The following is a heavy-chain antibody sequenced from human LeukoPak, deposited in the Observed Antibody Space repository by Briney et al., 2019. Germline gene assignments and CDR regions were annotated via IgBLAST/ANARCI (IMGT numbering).Heavy chain of an antibody. J-gene: IGHJ4*02. D-gene: IGHD3-22*01. CDR3: ARGGRGYYVSSGYLFDY. CDR2: INTSSSYI. CDR1: GFAFNTYT. Sequence: PGGSLRLSCAGSGFAFNTYTLNWVRQAPGRGLEWVSSINTSSSYIFYAGSVKGRFTVSRDNAKNSLYLQMNSLTAEDTAVYYCARGGRGYYVSSGYLFDYWDQGTLVTVSS. V-gene: IGHV3-21*01.